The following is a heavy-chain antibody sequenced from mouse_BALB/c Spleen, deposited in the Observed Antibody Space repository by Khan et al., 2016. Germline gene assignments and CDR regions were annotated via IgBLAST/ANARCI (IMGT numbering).Heavy chain of an antibody. Sequence: EVELVESGGGLVQPGESLKLSCESNEYEFPSHDMSWVRKTPEKRLELVAAINSDGGSTYYPATMERRFIISRDTTKKTLYLQMSRLRSEDTALYYRARHGNYAMDYWGQGTSVTVSS. D-gene: IGHD1-1*02. J-gene: IGHJ4*01. CDR3: ARHGNYAMDY. CDR1: EYEFPSHD. V-gene: IGHV5-2*01. CDR2: INSDGGST.